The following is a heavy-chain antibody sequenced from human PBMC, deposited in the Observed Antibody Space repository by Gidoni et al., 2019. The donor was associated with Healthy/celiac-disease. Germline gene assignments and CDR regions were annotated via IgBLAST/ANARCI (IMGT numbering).Heavy chain of an antibody. D-gene: IGHD6-13*01. V-gene: IGHV3-30-3*01. J-gene: IGHJ3*02. CDR2: ISYDGSNK. CDR3: ARDSAGDLEVIAEWTTEPRGAFDI. CDR1: GSTFSSYP. Sequence: QVQLVESGGGVVQPGRSLRLSCAASGSTFSSYPIHWFRQAPGKGLEWVAVISYDGSNKYYADSVKGRFTISRDNSKNTLYLQMNSLRAEDTAVYYCARDSAGDLEVIAEWTTEPRGAFDIWGQGTMVTVSS.